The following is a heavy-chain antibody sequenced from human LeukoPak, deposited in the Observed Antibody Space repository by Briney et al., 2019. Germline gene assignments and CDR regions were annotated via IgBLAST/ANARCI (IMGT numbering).Heavy chain of an antibody. CDR2: IVPIFGTA. CDR1: GGTFSSYA. CDR3: AREYSGYDRGIDY. J-gene: IGHJ4*02. V-gene: IGHV1-69*01. D-gene: IGHD5-12*01. Sequence: SVKVSCKASGGTFSSYAISWVRQAPGQGLEWMGGIVPIFGTANYAQKFQGRVTITADESTSTAYMELSSLRSEDTAVYYCAREYSGYDRGIDYWGQGTLVTVSS.